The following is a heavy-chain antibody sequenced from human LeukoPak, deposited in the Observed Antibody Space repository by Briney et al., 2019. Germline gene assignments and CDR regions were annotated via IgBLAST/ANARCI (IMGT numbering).Heavy chain of an antibody. D-gene: IGHD2-15*01. CDR1: GFTFSDYY. CDR2: ISIIGSAI. J-gene: IGHJ3*02. V-gene: IGHV3-11*01. Sequence: GGPLSLSCAASGFTFSDYYMRWIRQAPGKGREWVSYISIIGSAIYFEDFVKGRFTISRGNAKNSLYPQMNSRRPDGTGGYFRARDGIVVVVGAFDIWGQETMVTVSS. CDR3: ARDGIVVVVGAFDI.